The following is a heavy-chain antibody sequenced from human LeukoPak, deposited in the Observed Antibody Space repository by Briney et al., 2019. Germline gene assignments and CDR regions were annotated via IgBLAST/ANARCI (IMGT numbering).Heavy chain of an antibody. J-gene: IGHJ4*02. D-gene: IGHD5-18*01. CDR2: ISYDGSNK. CDR3: ARDGPPIQLWPAGYFDY. Sequence: PGRSLRLSCAASGFTFSSYAMHWVRKAPGKGLEWVAVISYDGSNKYYADSVKGRFTISRDNSKNTLYLQMNSLRAEDTAVYYCARDGPPIQLWPAGYFDYWGQGTLVTVSS. V-gene: IGHV3-30*04. CDR1: GFTFSSYA.